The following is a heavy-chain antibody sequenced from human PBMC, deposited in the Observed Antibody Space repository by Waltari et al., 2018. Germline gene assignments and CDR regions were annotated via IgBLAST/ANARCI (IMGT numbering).Heavy chain of an antibody. CDR1: GGTFSSYA. V-gene: IGHV1-69*01. CDR3: ATTIFGVVPFDY. J-gene: IGHJ4*02. D-gene: IGHD3-3*01. CDR2: IIPIFGTA. Sequence: QVQLVQSGAEVKKPGSSVKVSCKASGGTFSSYAIRWVRQAPGQGLEWMGGIIPIFGTANYAQKFQDRVTITADESTSTAYMELSSLRSEDTAVYYCATTIFGVVPFDYWGQGTLVTVSS.